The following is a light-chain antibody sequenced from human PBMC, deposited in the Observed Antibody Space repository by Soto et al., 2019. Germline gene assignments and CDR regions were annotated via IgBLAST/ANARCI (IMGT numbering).Light chain of an antibody. CDR1: QNVNNN. CDR3: QQYNNWPLS. Sequence: EIVMTQSPATLSVYPGERASLSCRASQNVNNNLAWYQQKVGQAPRLLIYSAFNRATGIPARFSGSGSGTEFTLTISSLQSEDFAVYYCQQYNNWPLSFGGGTKVEIK. V-gene: IGKV3-15*01. CDR2: SAF. J-gene: IGKJ4*01.